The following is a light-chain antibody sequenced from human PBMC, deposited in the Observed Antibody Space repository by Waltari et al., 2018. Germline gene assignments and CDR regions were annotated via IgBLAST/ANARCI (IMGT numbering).Light chain of an antibody. CDR1: WSNIGAGYD. Sequence: QSVLTQPPSVSGAPGQRVTIPCTGSWSNIGAGYDVHWYPQLPGKAPKLLVYGVNNRPPGVPDRVFCSKSGTSASLAIPGLQPEDEADYYCQSYDTSLGVVFGGGTKLTVL. V-gene: IGLV1-40*01. CDR3: QSYDTSLGVV. J-gene: IGLJ2*01. CDR2: GVN.